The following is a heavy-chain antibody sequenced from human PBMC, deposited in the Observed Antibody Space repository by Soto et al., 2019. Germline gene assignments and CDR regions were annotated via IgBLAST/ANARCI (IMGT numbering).Heavy chain of an antibody. Sequence: LRLSCEASIFTFSDYYMTWIRQAPGKGLEWVSSISSRASATYYADSVKGRFTISRDNAKNSVSLQMNSLRAEDTAVYYCARDYCSETTCPNYGMDVWGQGTMVTV. CDR1: IFTFSDYY. J-gene: IGHJ6*02. CDR3: ARDYCSETTCPNYGMDV. CDR2: ISSRASAT. D-gene: IGHD2-15*01. V-gene: IGHV3-11*01.